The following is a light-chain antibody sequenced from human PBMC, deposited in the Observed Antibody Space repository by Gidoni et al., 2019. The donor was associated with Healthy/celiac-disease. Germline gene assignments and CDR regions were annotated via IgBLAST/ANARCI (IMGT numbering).Light chain of an antibody. V-gene: IGLV2-14*03. CDR1: SSDVGGYNY. Sequence: QSALTHPDSVSGSPGQSTTISCTGTSSDVGGYNYVPWYQQHPGKAPKLMIYDVSNRPSGVSNRFSGSKSGNTASLTISGLQAEDEADYYCSSYTSSSTYVFGTGTKVTVL. J-gene: IGLJ1*01. CDR2: DVS. CDR3: SSYTSSSTYV.